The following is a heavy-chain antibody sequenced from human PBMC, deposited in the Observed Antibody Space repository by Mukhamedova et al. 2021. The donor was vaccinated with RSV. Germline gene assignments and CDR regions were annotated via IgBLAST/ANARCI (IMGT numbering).Heavy chain of an antibody. Sequence: VRQAPGKGLEWVSAISGSGGSTYYADSVKGRFTISRDNSKNTLYLQMNSLRAEDTAVYYCAKDQSSSSTYYFDYLGQGTLVTVS. V-gene: IGHV3-23*01. CDR3: AKDQSSSSTYYFDY. D-gene: IGHD6-6*01. CDR2: ISGSGGST. J-gene: IGHJ4*02.